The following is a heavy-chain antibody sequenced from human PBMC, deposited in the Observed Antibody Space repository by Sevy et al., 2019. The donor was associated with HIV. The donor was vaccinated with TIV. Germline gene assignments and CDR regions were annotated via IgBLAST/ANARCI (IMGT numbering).Heavy chain of an antibody. D-gene: IGHD5-12*01. V-gene: IGHV3-30-3*01. CDR3: ARDGYGYVIRGFFDY. Sequence: GGSLRLSCAASGFTFSSYVMHWVRQAPGKGLEWVEVISYDGSNKYYADSVKGRFTISRDNSKNTLYLQMNSLRAEDTAVYYCARDGYGYVIRGFFDYWGQGALVTVSS. CDR1: GFTFSSYV. CDR2: ISYDGSNK. J-gene: IGHJ4*02.